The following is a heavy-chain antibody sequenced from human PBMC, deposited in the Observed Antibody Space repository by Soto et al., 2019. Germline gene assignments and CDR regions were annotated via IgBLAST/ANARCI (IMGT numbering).Heavy chain of an antibody. CDR1: GYIFTGYY. Sequence: ASVKVSCKASGYIFTGYYIHWVRQAPGQGLEWMGWINPNSGDTNFAQKFQGWVAMTRDTSISTVYMELSRLKSDDTAVYYCARHRQMYTSSSPLFDYWGQGTLVTVSS. CDR3: ARHRQMYTSSSPLFDY. J-gene: IGHJ4*02. V-gene: IGHV1-2*04. CDR2: INPNSGDT. D-gene: IGHD6-6*01.